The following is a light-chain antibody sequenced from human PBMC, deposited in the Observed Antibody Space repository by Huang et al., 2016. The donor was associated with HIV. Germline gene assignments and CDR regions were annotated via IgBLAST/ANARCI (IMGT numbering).Light chain of an antibody. J-gene: IGKJ1*01. CDR1: QDIGNF. Sequence: DIQMTQSPSSLSASPGVRVNLSCRANQDIGNFLAWYQHKPGGVPRLLIYGASNLQSGVPSRFSGRGSGTDFTLTITSFQPDDVATYYCQRYDSAPRAFGQGTKVEI. CDR3: QRYDSAPRA. CDR2: GAS. V-gene: IGKV1-27*01.